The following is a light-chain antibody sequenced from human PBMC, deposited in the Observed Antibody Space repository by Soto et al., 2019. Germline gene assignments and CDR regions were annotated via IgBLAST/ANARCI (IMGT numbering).Light chain of an antibody. Sequence: DIQMTQSPFTLSASVGDRVTITCRASQSIRSWLAWYQQKPGKAPKLLIYQASILESGVSSWCSGSGSGTYFTLTISSLQPDDFATYYCQQYETMVTFGQGTKVEIK. CDR3: QQYETMVT. J-gene: IGKJ1*01. V-gene: IGKV1-5*03. CDR2: QAS. CDR1: QSIRSW.